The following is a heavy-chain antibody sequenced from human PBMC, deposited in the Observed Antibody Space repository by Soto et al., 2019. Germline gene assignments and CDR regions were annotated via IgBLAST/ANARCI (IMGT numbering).Heavy chain of an antibody. CDR3: ARRTGAHYSYYYYYYYMDV. D-gene: IGHD7-27*01. J-gene: IGHJ6*03. V-gene: IGHV4-34*01. Sequence: SETLSLTCAVYGGSFSGYYWSWIRQPPGKGLEWIGEINHSGSTNYNPSLKSRVTISVDTSKNQFSLKLSSVTAADTAVYYCARRTGAHYSYYYYYYYMDVWGKGTTVTVSS. CDR1: GGSFSGYY. CDR2: INHSGST.